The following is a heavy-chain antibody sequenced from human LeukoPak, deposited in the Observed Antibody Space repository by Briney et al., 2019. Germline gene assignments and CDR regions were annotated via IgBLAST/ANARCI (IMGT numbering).Heavy chain of an antibody. CDR1: GFTFSSYW. CDR3: ARERAYSGYEFDY. J-gene: IGHJ4*02. V-gene: IGHV3-21*01. Sequence: GGSLRLSCAASGFTFSSYWMSWVRQAPGKGLEWVSSISSSSSYIYYADSVKGRFTISRDNAKNPLYLQMNSLRAEDTAVYYCARERAYSGYEFDYWGQGTLVTVSS. D-gene: IGHD5-12*01. CDR2: ISSSSSYI.